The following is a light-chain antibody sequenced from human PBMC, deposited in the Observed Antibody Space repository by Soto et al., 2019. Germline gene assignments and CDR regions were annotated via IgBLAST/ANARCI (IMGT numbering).Light chain of an antibody. CDR2: DAS. Sequence: ELVSAQSPSTLSLSPAERATFSCRASQSVSSYLAWYQQKPGQAPRLLIYDASSRATGVPDRFSGSGSGTDFTLTISRLEPEDFAVYFCHHYASTFGQGTKVDIK. CDR1: QSVSSY. V-gene: IGKV3-20*01. J-gene: IGKJ1*01. CDR3: HHYAST.